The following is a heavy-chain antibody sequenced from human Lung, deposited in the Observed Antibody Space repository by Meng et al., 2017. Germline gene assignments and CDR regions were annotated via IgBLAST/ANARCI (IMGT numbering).Heavy chain of an antibody. CDR1: GYTLTKYG. D-gene: IGHD1-26*01. CDR3: ARVEVGITSGDY. CDR2: ISAYNGNT. J-gene: IGHJ4*02. Sequence: QAQLVQTGGEGKKPGATGKGSCKAAGYTLTKYGSTWVRQAPGQGLEWMGWISAYNGNTNYAQTLQGRVTMTTDTSTSTAYVELRSLRSDDTAVYYCARVEVGITSGDYWGQGTLVTVSS. V-gene: IGHV1-18*01.